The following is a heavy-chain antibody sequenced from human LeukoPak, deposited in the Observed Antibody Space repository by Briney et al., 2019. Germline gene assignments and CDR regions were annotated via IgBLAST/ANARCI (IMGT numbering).Heavy chain of an antibody. Sequence: GRSLRLSCAASGFTFSSYAMHWVRQAPGKGLEWVAVISYDGSNKYYADSVKGRFTISRDNSKNTLYLQMNSLRAEDTAVYYCAREDYRNRLAYYYGMEVWGQGTTVTGSS. D-gene: IGHD4-11*01. CDR1: GFTFSSYA. V-gene: IGHV3-30-3*01. CDR3: AREDYRNRLAYYYGMEV. CDR2: ISYDGSNK. J-gene: IGHJ6*02.